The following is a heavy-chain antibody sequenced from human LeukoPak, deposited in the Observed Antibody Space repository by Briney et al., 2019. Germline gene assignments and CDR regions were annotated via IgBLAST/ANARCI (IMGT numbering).Heavy chain of an antibody. V-gene: IGHV4-61*01. Sequence: PSETLSLTCTVSGXSVSSGNDYWSWIRQPPGKGLEWIGYMYFSGSTNYNPSLKSRVTISVDTSKNQVSLKLSSVTAADTAVYYCARVVGYCSGASCYGIMYYFDHWGQGTLVTVSS. CDR1: GXSVSSGNDY. CDR3: ARVVGYCSGASCYGIMYYFDH. CDR2: MYFSGST. D-gene: IGHD2-15*01. J-gene: IGHJ4*02.